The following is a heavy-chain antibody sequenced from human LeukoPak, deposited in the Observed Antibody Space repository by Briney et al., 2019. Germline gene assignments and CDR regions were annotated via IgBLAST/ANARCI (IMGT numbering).Heavy chain of an antibody. D-gene: IGHD2-2*01. CDR3: ARVGGHCTSTSCPPPDY. Sequence: GESLRLSCAASGFTCSRYNMDWVRQAPGKGLEWVSFVDRSSRYRYQADAEKGRFTTSIDNAKSSVFLQMNSRRAEDTAVYYCARVGGHCTSTSCPPPDYWGQGTLVTVSS. CDR1: GFTCSRYN. V-gene: IGHV3-21*01. CDR2: VDRSSRYR. J-gene: IGHJ4*02.